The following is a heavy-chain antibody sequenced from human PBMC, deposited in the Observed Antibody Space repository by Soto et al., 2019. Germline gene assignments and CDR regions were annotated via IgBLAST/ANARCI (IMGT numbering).Heavy chain of an antibody. D-gene: IGHD2-15*01. CDR3: ARARSRGYCSGGSCYPRAFDI. CDR2: INHSGST. V-gene: IGHV4-34*01. CDR1: GRSFSGSY. Sequence: SETLSLTCAVYGRSFSGSYWSWIRQPSGEGLEWIGEINHSGSTNYNPSLKSRVTISVDTSKNQFSLKLSSVTAADTAVYYCARARSRGYCSGGSCYPRAFDIWGQGTMVT. J-gene: IGHJ3*02.